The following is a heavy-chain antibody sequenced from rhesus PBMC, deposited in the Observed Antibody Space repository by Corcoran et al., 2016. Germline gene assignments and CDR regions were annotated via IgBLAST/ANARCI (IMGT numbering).Heavy chain of an antibody. CDR2: INGNRGGT. CDR1: GASISSDW. Sequence: QVQLQESGPGLVKPSETLSLTCTVSGASISSDWWSWIRQPPGKGLEWIGEINGNRGGTNYNPALKSRVTISKDTSKNRVSLKLNSVTAADTAVYYCARDSSSQDWGQGVLVTVSS. J-gene: IGHJ4*01. D-gene: IGHD6-19*01. V-gene: IGHV4-80*01. CDR3: ARDSSSQD.